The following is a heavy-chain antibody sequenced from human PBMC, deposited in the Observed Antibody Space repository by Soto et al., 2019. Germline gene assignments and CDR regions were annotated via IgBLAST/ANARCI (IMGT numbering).Heavy chain of an antibody. CDR3: VSWVSAHFDY. CDR2: IDSTGANT. J-gene: IGHJ4*02. V-gene: IGHV3-23*01. D-gene: IGHD3-16*01. CDR1: RYTFKSHG. Sequence: PGGALRLSCVVSRYTFKSHGLSWVRQAPGKGLEWVSTIDSTGANTHYADSVRGRFTISRDNSRSTLHLQMHDLRADDTALYYCVSWVSAHFDYWGQGTLVPVSS.